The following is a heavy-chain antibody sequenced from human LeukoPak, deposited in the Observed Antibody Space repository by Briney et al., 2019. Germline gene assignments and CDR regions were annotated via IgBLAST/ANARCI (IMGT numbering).Heavy chain of an antibody. CDR1: GYSFTSYW. CDR2: IYPRDSET. V-gene: IGHV5-51*01. D-gene: IGHD3-3*01. J-gene: IGHJ4*02. Sequence: GESLKISCKGSGYSFTSYWIAWVRQMPGKGLEWMGIIYPRDSETRYSPSFQGQVTISADKPISTAYLQWSSLKASDTAMYYCARLNDFWSGYLKYYFDYWGLGTLVTVSS. CDR3: ARLNDFWSGYLKYYFDY.